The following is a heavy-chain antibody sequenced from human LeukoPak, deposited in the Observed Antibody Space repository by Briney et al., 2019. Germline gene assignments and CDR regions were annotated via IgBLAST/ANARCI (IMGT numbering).Heavy chain of an antibody. CDR2: INPSGGST. V-gene: IGHV1-46*01. J-gene: IGHJ6*03. D-gene: IGHD4-11*01. CDR1: GYTFTSYY. CDR3: ARVGSNPPYYYYMDV. Sequence: ASVKVSCKASGYTFTSYYMHWVGQAPGQGLEWMGIINPSGGSTSYAQKFQGRVTMTRDTPTSTVYMELSSLRSEDTAVYYCARVGSNPPYYYYMDVWGKGTTVTVSS.